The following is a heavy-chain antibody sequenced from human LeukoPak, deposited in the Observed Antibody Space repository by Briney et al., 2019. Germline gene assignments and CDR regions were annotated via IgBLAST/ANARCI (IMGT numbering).Heavy chain of an antibody. D-gene: IGHD4-11*01. CDR1: GYTFTSYY. J-gene: IGHJ4*02. CDR2: INPSGGST. Sequence: ASVKVSCKASGYTFTSYYMHWVRQAPGQGLEWMGIINPSGGSTSYAQKFQGRVTMTRDTSTSTVYMELSSLRSEDTAVYYCARGDSYHDYSNGDFDYWGQGTLVTVSS. CDR3: ARGDSYHDYSNGDFDY. V-gene: IGHV1-46*01.